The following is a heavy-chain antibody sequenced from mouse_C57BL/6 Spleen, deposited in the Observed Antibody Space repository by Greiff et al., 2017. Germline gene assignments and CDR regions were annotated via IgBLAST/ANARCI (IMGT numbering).Heavy chain of an antibody. CDR3: ARRRYDGYYFDY. Sequence: QVQLQQPGAELVRPGSSVKLSCKASGYTFTSYWMDWVKQRPGQGLEWIGNIYPSDSETHYNQKFKDKATLTVDKSSSTAYMQLSSLTSEDSAFYYCARRRYDGYYFDYWGQGTTLTVSS. CDR2: IYPSDSET. V-gene: IGHV1-61*01. CDR1: GYTFTSYW. J-gene: IGHJ2*01. D-gene: IGHD2-3*01.